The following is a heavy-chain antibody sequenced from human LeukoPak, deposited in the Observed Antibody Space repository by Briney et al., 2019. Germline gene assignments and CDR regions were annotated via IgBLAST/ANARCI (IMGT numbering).Heavy chain of an antibody. CDR1: GFTFSSYA. J-gene: IGHJ4*02. V-gene: IGHV3-23*01. D-gene: IGHD3-22*01. CDR3: AKSAVASYYYDSSGYYYFDS. CDR2: ISGSGGST. Sequence: GGSLRLSCAASGFTFSSYAMSCVPQAPGKGLEWVSAISGSGGSTYYADSVKGRFTISRDNSKNTLYLQMNRLRAEDTAVYYCAKSAVASYYYDSSGYYYFDSWGQGTLVTVSS.